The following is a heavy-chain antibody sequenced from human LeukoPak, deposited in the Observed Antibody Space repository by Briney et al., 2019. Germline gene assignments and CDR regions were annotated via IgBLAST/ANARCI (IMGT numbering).Heavy chain of an antibody. CDR3: ARRRPFMITFGGVIDP. CDR2: INDSGSA. J-gene: IGHJ5*02. D-gene: IGHD3-16*01. CDR1: GGSFSGYH. V-gene: IGHV4-34*01. Sequence: SETLSLTCAVYGGSFSGYHWSWIRQSPGKGLEWIGEINDSGSANYNPSLKSRITISVDTSKNQFSLKLSSVNAADTAVYYCARRRPFMITFGGVIDPWGQGTLVTVSS.